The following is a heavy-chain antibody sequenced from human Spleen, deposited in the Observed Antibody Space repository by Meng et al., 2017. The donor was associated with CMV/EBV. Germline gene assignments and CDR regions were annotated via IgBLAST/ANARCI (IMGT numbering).Heavy chain of an antibody. CDR1: GGSMISYY. CDR2: INHSGST. V-gene: IGHV4-34*01. CDR3: ARGQYEQWLVRYYFDY. D-gene: IGHD6-19*01. J-gene: IGHJ4*02. Sequence: GSLRLSCTVSGGSMISYYWTWIRQPPGKGLEWIGEINHSGSTNYNPSLKSRVTISVDTSKNQFSLKLSSVTAADTAVYYCARGQYEQWLVRYYFDYWGQGTLVTVSS.